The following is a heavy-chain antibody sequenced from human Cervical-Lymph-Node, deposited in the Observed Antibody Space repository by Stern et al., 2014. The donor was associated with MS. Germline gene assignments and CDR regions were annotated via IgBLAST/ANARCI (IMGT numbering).Heavy chain of an antibody. V-gene: IGHV4-61*01. Sequence: VQLVESGPGLVKPSETLSLTCTISGGSVSSGSYYWSWIRQPPGKGLEWIGYISYSGSTIYNPSLKSRVTISVDTSKNQFSLNLSSVTAADTAVYYCARQSSGGYRWGQGTLVTVSS. CDR2: ISYSGST. J-gene: IGHJ4*02. CDR3: ARQSSGGYR. D-gene: IGHD5-12*01. CDR1: GGSVSSGSYY.